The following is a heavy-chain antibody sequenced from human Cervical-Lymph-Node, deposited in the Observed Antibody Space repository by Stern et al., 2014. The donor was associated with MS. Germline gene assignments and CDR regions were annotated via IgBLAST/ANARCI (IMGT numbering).Heavy chain of an antibody. CDR1: GFTFTGSA. Sequence: EVQLVESGGGLVQPGGSLKLSCAASGFTFTGSAMHWVRQASGKGLEWVGRIRGKANGYATAYAASVKGRFTISRDDSKNTAFLQMDSLKTEDTAVYYCNPSRSSSGKDVWGQGTTVTVSS. V-gene: IGHV3-73*02. J-gene: IGHJ6*02. D-gene: IGHD2-15*01. CDR2: IRGKANGYAT. CDR3: NPSRSSSGKDV.